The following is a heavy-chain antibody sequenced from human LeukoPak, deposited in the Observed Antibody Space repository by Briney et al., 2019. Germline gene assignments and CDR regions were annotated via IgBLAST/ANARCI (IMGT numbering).Heavy chain of an antibody. CDR1: GYTFTSYG. CDR3: ARDPSVADAFDY. V-gene: IGHV1-18*01. D-gene: IGHD6-19*01. Sequence: ASVKVSCKASGYTFTSYGISWVRQAPGQGLEWMGWISAYNGNTNYAQKLQGRVTMTTDTSTSTACMELRSLRSDDTAVYYCARDPSVADAFDYWGQGTLVTVSS. J-gene: IGHJ4*02. CDR2: ISAYNGNT.